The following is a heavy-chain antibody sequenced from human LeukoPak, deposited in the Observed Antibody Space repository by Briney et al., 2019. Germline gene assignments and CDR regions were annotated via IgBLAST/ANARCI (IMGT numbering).Heavy chain of an antibody. V-gene: IGHV3-73*01. Sequence: GGSLRLSCAASGFTFSGSAMHWVRQASAQGLGWVGLMRNKPNNYATAYAASVKGRLTISRDDSKNTAYLQMNSLKPEDTAVYYCTPSRDGYNGAFDIWGQGTMVTVSS. D-gene: IGHD5-24*01. CDR1: GFTFSGSA. CDR3: TPSRDGYNGAFDI. CDR2: MRNKPNNYAT. J-gene: IGHJ3*02.